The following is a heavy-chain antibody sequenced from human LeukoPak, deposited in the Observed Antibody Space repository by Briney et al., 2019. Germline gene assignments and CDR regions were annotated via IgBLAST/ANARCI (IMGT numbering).Heavy chain of an antibody. CDR2: IYYSGST. Sequence: SETLSLTCTVSGGSISSGDYYWSWIRQPPGKGLEWIGYIYYSGSTYYNPSLKSRVTISVDTSKNQFSLKLSSVTAADTAVYYCARGNHDILTGSIIFDYWGQGTLVTVSS. CDR3: ARGNHDILTGSIIFDY. V-gene: IGHV4-30-4*01. D-gene: IGHD3-9*01. CDR1: GGSISSGDYY. J-gene: IGHJ4*02.